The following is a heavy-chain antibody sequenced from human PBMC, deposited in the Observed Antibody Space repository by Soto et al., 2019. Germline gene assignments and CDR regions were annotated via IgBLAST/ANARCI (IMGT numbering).Heavy chain of an antibody. Sequence: GGSLRLSCSASGFTFSSYAMHWVRQAPGKGLEYVSAISSNGGSTYYADSVKGRFTISRDNSKNALYLQMSSLRAEDTAVYYCVKERFVAVYYFDYWGQGTLVTVSS. J-gene: IGHJ4*02. CDR1: GFTFSSYA. D-gene: IGHD2-15*01. V-gene: IGHV3-64D*06. CDR3: VKERFVAVYYFDY. CDR2: ISSNGGST.